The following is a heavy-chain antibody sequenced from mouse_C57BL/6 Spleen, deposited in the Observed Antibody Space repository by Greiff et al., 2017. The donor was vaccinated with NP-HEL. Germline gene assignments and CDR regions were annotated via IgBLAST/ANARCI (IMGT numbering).Heavy chain of an antibody. V-gene: IGHV1-55*01. CDR2: IYHGSGST. CDR3: AREGYDGYYVDY. Sequence: QVQLQQPGAELVKPGASVKMSCKASGYTFTSYWITWVKQRPGQGLEWIGDIYHGSGSTNYNEKFKSKATLTVDTSSSTAYMQLSSLTSEDSAVYYCAREGYDGYYVDYWGQGTTLTVSS. J-gene: IGHJ2*01. CDR1: GYTFTSYW. D-gene: IGHD2-3*01.